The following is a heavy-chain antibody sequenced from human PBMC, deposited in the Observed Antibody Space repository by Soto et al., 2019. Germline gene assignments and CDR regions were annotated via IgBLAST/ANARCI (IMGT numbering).Heavy chain of an antibody. Sequence: QLQLQESGPGLVKPSETLSLTCTVSGGSISTSSYYWGWIRQPPGKGLEWIGSIYYSGSTYYNPSIHSRVTQAADPVQNQFSLKLSSVPAADTAVDYCARLIAAAGCNRAYWGPGTLVTVSS. CDR3: ARLIAAAGCNRAY. D-gene: IGHD6-13*01. J-gene: IGHJ4*02. CDR1: GGSISTSSYY. CDR2: IYYSGST. V-gene: IGHV4-39*01.